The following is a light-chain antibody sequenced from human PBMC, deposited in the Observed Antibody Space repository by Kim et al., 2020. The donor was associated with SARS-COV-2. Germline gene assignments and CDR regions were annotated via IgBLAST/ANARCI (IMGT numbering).Light chain of an antibody. CDR3: SSYTTTFSWV. V-gene: IGLV2-18*02. CDR2: QIK. J-gene: IGLJ3*02. CDR1: SGDIGSYDR. Sequence: GQSVTISGTGTSGDIGSYDRVSWYQQPPGTAPKLVIFQIKNRPSGVPDRVSGSRSGNTAYLTISGLQPEDEADYYCSSYTTTFSWVFGGGTKLTVL.